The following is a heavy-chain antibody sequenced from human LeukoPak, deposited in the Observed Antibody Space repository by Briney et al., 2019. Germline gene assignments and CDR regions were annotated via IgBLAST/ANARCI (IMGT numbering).Heavy chain of an antibody. CDR3: ARPLTIAAAGNYYYYYGMDV. D-gene: IGHD6-13*01. CDR2: ISSSGSTI. Sequence: GGSLRLSCAASGFTFSSYEVTWVRQAPGKGLEWVSYISSSGSTIYYADSVKGRFTISRDNAKNSLYLQMNSLRAEDTAVYYCARPLTIAAAGNYYYYYGMDVWGKGTTVTVSS. J-gene: IGHJ6*04. CDR1: GFTFSSYE. V-gene: IGHV3-48*03.